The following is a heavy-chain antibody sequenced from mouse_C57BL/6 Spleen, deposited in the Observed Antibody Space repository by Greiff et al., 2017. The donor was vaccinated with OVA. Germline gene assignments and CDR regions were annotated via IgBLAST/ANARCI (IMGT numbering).Heavy chain of an antibody. J-gene: IGHJ2*01. CDR1: GYAFSSYW. Sequence: QVQLQESGAELVKPGASVKISCKASGYAFSSYWMNWVKQRPGKGLEWIGQIYPGDGDTNYNGKFKGKATLTADKSSSTAYMQLSSLTSEDSAVYFCARGEITTVVARDYWGQGTTLTVSS. CDR3: ARGEITTVVARDY. V-gene: IGHV1-80*01. D-gene: IGHD1-1*01. CDR2: IYPGDGDT.